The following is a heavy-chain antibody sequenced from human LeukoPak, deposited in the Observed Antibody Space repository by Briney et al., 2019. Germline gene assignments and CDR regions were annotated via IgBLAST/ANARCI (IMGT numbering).Heavy chain of an antibody. V-gene: IGHV4-61*02. Sequence: SEALSLTCTVSGGSISSDNYYWNWIRQPAGKGLEWIGRIYTSGSTKYNPSLKSRVTMSVDTSKNQFSLKLSSVTAADTAVYYCARVQRRYDSSGYYYDHYYYYHMDVWGKGATVTVSS. CDR2: IYTSGST. J-gene: IGHJ6*03. CDR1: GGSISSDNYY. D-gene: IGHD3-22*01. CDR3: ARVQRRYDSSGYYYDHYYYYHMDV.